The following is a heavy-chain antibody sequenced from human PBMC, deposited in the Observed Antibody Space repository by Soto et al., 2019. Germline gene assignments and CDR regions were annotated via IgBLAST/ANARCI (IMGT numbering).Heavy chain of an antibody. Sequence: SGPTLVNPTQTLTLTCTFSGFPLSTSGMRVSWIRQPPGQALEWLARIDGDDNKYDSTSLRTRLAISKDTSKNQVVLTMTNMDPVDTGTYFCARSMPSTGTFDFWGQGTLVTVSS. J-gene: IGHJ4*02. V-gene: IGHV2-70*04. CDR3: ARSMPSTGTFDF. D-gene: IGHD1-1*01. CDR2: IDGDDNK. CDR1: GFPLSTSGMR.